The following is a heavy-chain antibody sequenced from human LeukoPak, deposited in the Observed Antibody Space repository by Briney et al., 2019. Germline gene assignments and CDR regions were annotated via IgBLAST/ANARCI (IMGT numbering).Heavy chain of an antibody. Sequence: SETLSLTCTVSGGSISSSSYYWGWIRQPPGKGLEWMGSIYYSGITYYNPSLKSRVTISVDTSKNQFSLKLSSVTAADTAVYYRARDERYCTNGVCHYNWFDPWGQGTLVTVSS. CDR3: ARDERYCTNGVCHYNWFDP. CDR1: GGSISSSSYY. V-gene: IGHV4-39*07. J-gene: IGHJ5*02. D-gene: IGHD2-8*01. CDR2: IYYSGIT.